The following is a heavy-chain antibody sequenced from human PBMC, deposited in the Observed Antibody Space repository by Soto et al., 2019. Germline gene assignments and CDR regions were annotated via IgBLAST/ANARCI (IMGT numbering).Heavy chain of an antibody. V-gene: IGHV1-8*01. CDR2: MNPNSGNT. J-gene: IGHJ1*01. Sequence: QVQLVQSGAEVKKPGASVKVSCKASGYTFTSYDINWVRQATGQGLEWMGWMNPNSGNTGYAQKFQGRVTMPRNTSISTAYMELSSLRSEDTAVYYCARGVGFGDGYNPTEYFQHWGQGTLVTVSS. D-gene: IGHD3-3*01. CDR3: ARGVGFGDGYNPTEYFQH. CDR1: GYTFTSYD.